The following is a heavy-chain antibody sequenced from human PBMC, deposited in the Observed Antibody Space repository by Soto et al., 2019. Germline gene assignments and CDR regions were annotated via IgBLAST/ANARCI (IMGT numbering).Heavy chain of an antibody. CDR2: IYYSGST. Sequence: SETLSLTCTVSGGSISSYYWSWIRQPPGKGLEWIGYIYYSGSTNYNPSLKSRVTISVDTSKNQFSLKLSSVTAADTAVYYCARRSVRGYDSGYMDVWGKGTTVTVSS. J-gene: IGHJ6*03. CDR3: ARRSVRGYDSGYMDV. D-gene: IGHD5-12*01. V-gene: IGHV4-59*08. CDR1: GGSISSYY.